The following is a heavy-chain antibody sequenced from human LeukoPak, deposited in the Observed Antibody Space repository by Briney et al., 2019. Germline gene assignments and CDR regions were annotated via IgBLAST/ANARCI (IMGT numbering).Heavy chain of an antibody. CDR1: GVSFSDYY. CDR2: INHSGST. D-gene: IGHD6-6*01. V-gene: IGHV4-34*01. Sequence: KASETLSLTCAVYGVSFSDYYWSWIRQPPGKGLEWIGGINHSGSTNYNPSLKGRVTISVDTSKNQFSLKLSSVTAADTAVYYCAGSIAARLDYWGQGTLVTVSS. CDR3: AGSIAARLDY. J-gene: IGHJ4*02.